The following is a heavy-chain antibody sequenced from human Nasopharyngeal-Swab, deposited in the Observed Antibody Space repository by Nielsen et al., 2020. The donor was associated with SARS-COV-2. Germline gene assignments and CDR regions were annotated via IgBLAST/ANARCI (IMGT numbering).Heavy chain of an antibody. V-gene: IGHV4-39*01. D-gene: IGHD3-3*01. CDR1: GGSTSSSSYY. CDR3: AATSVFRFLEWSNKWFDP. J-gene: IGHJ5*02. Sequence: GSLRPSCTVSGGSTSSSSYYWGWIRQPPGKGLEWIGSIYYSGSTYYNPSLKSRVTISVDTSKNQFSLKLSSVTAADTAVYYCAATSVFRFLEWSNKWFDPWGQGTLVTVSS. CDR2: IYYSGST.